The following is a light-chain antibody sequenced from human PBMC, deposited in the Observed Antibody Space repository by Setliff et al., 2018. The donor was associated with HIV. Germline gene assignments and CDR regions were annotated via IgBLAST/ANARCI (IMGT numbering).Light chain of an antibody. CDR1: SSDIGGYSY. J-gene: IGLJ1*01. CDR2: EVR. Sequence: QSVLTQPASVSGSPGQSITISCTGTSSDIGGYSYVSWYQQHPGKAPKLIIYEVRNRPSGVSNRFSGSKSGNTASLTISGLQAEDEADYYCSSYAITNTLAFGTGTKGTVL. CDR3: SSYAITNTLA. V-gene: IGLV2-14*01.